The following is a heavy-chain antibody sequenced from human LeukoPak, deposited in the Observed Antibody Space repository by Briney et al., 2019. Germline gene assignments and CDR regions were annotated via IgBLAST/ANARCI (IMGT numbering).Heavy chain of an antibody. V-gene: IGHV3-48*03. Sequence: GGSLRLSCAASGFTFSSCEMNCVRQAPGKGLEWVSYISSTGTTIYYAGSVKGRFTISRDNAKNSLYLQMNSLRAEDTAVYYCARVRSMSTTPYMDVWGRGTTVTVSS. D-gene: IGHD3-16*01. CDR1: GFTFSSCE. CDR2: ISSTGTTI. CDR3: ARVRSMSTTPYMDV. J-gene: IGHJ6*02.